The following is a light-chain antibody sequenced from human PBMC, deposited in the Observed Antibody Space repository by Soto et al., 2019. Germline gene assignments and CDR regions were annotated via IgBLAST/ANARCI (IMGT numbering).Light chain of an antibody. CDR1: QDVNTW. Sequence: DIQMTQSPSSLSASVGDRVTITCRASQDVNTWLAWYQQKPGRAPNLLIFAASSLQSGVPSRFSGNGSGTHFTLSISSLQPEDFATYDCQQSHIFPLTFGGGTKVESK. V-gene: IGKV1-12*01. J-gene: IGKJ4*01. CDR3: QQSHIFPLT. CDR2: AAS.